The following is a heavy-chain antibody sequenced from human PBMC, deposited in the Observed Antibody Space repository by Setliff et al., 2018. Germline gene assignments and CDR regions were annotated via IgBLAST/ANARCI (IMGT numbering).Heavy chain of an antibody. CDR2: INQDGSEK. V-gene: IGHV3-7*01. J-gene: IGHJ4*02. D-gene: IGHD3-10*01. Sequence: PGGSLRLSCAASGFTFSSFNMNWVRQAPGKGLEWVANINQDGSEKYYVDSVKGRFTISRDNAKNSLYLQMNSLRADDTAVYYCARPGRSNYWDSFDYWGQGTLVTVSS. CDR1: GFTFSSFN. CDR3: ARPGRSNYWDSFDY.